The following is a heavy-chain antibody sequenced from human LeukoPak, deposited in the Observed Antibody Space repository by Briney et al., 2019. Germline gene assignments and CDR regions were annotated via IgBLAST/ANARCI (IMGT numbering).Heavy chain of an antibody. V-gene: IGHV5-51*01. CDR1: GYSFTSYW. J-gene: IGHJ4*02. CDR2: IYPGDSDT. CDR3: ARGPVDAITTVFDY. D-gene: IGHD5-12*01. Sequence: GESPKISCKGSGYSFTSYWIGWVRQMPGKGLEWMGIIYPGDSDTRYSPSFQGQVTISAGKSISTAYLQWGSLKASDTAMYYCARGPVDAITTVFDYWGQGTLVTVSS.